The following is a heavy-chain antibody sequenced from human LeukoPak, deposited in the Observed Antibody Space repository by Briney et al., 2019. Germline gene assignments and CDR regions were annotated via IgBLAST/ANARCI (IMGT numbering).Heavy chain of an antibody. CDR2: ISGRGGRT. CDR3: AAFPRADTGFIILDY. Sequence: PGGSLRLSCAASGFTFSSYAMSWVRQAPGRGLEWVSVISGRGGRTDYAGPVKGRFTISSDNSMNTMYLQMNSLTAEDTAVYYCAAFPRADTGFIILDYWGQGTLVTVSS. J-gene: IGHJ4*02. V-gene: IGHV3-23*01. D-gene: IGHD3-16*02. CDR1: GFTFSSYA.